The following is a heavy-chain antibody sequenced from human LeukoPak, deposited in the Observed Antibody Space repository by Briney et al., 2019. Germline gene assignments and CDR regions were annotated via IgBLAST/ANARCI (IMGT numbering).Heavy chain of an antibody. CDR3: AGGQGYQLLSSYFDY. CDR2: IIPIFGTA. J-gene: IGHJ4*02. Sequence: GASVKVSCRASGGTFSSYAISWVRQAPGQGLEWMEGIIPIFGTANYAQKFQGRVTITADESTSTAYMELSSLRSEDTAVYYCAGGQGYQLLSSYFDYWGQGTLVTVSS. V-gene: IGHV1-69*13. D-gene: IGHD2-2*01. CDR1: GGTFSSYA.